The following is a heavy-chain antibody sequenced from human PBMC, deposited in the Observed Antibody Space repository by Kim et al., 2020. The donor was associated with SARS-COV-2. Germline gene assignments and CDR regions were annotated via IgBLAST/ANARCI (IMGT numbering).Heavy chain of an antibody. D-gene: IGHD3-22*01. CDR1: GFTFSSSA. CDR3: AKAYDDYPVY. J-gene: IGHJ4*02. V-gene: IGHV3-23*01. CDR2: ISGSGGST. Sequence: GGSLRLSCAASGFTFSSSAMSWVRQAPGVGLEWVSAISGSGGSTYYADSVKGRFTISRDNSKNMLYLQMNSLRAEDTAVYYCAKAYDDYPVYWGQGTLVTVSS.